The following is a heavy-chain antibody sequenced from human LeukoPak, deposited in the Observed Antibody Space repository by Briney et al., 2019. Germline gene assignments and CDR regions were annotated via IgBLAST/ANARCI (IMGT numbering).Heavy chain of an antibody. J-gene: IGHJ4*02. CDR1: GFTFSSYG. V-gene: IGHV3-30*02. CDR2: IRYDGSNK. D-gene: IGHD3-9*01. CDR3: AKPRLRYFDWLSSLDY. Sequence: GGSLRLSCAASGFTFSSYGMHWVRQAPGKGLEWVAFIRYDGSNKYYADSVKGRFTISRDNSKNTLYLQMNSLRAEDTAVYYCAKPRLRYFDWLSSLDYWGQGTLVTVSS.